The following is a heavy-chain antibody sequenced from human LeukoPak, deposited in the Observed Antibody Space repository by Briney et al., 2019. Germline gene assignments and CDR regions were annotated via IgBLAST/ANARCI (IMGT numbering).Heavy chain of an antibody. CDR3: TRAITYFYGSVTYDWFDS. CDR1: GFTFSSYA. CDR2: ISGSGGST. V-gene: IGHV3-23*01. D-gene: IGHD3-10*01. Sequence: GGSLRLSCAASGFTFSSYATSWVRQAPGKGLEWVSAISGSGGSTYYADSVQGRFTISRDNAKNTVYLQMNSLRVDDTAIYYCTRAITYFYGSVTYDWFDSWGQGTRVTVSS. J-gene: IGHJ5*01.